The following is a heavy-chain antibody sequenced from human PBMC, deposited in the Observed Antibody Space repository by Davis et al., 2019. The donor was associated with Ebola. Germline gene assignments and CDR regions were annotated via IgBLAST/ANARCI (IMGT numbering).Heavy chain of an antibody. CDR2: INHSGST. Sequence: ESLKISCAASGFTFSSYAMSWIRQPPGKGLEWIGEINHSGSTNYNPSLKSRVTISVDTSKNQFSLKLSSVTAADTAVYYCAREGGYSYWGQGTLVTVSS. D-gene: IGHD3-22*01. CDR3: AREGGYSY. V-gene: IGHV4-34*01. J-gene: IGHJ4*02. CDR1: GFTFSSYA.